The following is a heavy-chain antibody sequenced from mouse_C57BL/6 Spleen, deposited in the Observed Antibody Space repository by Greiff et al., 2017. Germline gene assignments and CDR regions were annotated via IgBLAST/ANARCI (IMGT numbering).Heavy chain of an antibody. CDR3: ARCPQITTVVAPYAMDY. Sequence: QVQLQQPGAELVRPGTSVKLSCKASGYTFTSYWMHWVKQRPGQGLEWIGVIDPSDSYTNYNQKFKGKATLTVDTSSSTAYMQLSSLTSEDSAVYYCARCPQITTVVAPYAMDYWGQGTSVTVSS. D-gene: IGHD1-1*01. J-gene: IGHJ4*01. V-gene: IGHV1-59*01. CDR2: IDPSDSYT. CDR1: GYTFTSYW.